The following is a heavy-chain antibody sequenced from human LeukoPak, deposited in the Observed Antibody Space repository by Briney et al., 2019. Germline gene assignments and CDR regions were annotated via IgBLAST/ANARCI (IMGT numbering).Heavy chain of an antibody. Sequence: SETLSLTCTVSGGSISSSSYYWGWIRQSPGKGLEWIGSIYYSGSTYYNPSLKSRVTISVDTSKNQFSLKLSSVTAADTAVYYCARGWDPYSSSLDYWGQGTLVTVSS. J-gene: IGHJ4*02. D-gene: IGHD6-13*01. CDR3: ARGWDPYSSSLDY. CDR2: IYYSGST. V-gene: IGHV4-39*01. CDR1: GGSISSSSYY.